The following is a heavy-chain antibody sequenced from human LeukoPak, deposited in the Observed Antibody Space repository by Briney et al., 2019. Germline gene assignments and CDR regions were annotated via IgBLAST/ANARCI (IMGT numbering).Heavy chain of an antibody. D-gene: IGHD6-19*01. J-gene: IGHJ4*02. CDR1: GFTFSGYW. CDR3: TKEHSSGWPTIDY. CDR2: IKQDGSEK. V-gene: IGHV3-7*03. Sequence: GGSLRLSCAASGFTFSGYWMSWVRQAPGKGLEWVANIKQDGSEKSYVDSVKGRFIISRDNSKNSLYLQMNSLRTEDTALYYCTKEHSSGWPTIDYWGQGTLVTVSS.